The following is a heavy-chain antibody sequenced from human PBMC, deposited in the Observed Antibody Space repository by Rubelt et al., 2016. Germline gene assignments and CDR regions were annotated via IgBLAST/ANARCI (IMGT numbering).Heavy chain of an antibody. J-gene: IGHJ4*02. D-gene: IGHD5-12*01. CDR2: KYYSGRT. Sequence: QVQLQESGPGLVKPSETLSLTCTVSGASISSSPYYWAWIRQPPGNGLEWIGSKYYSGRTFSNASLKSRVTIAVDTSKNQISLKLRSVIAADTAIYYCARSSGYDYVYDYWGQGTLVTVS. CDR3: ARSSGYDYVYDY. CDR1: GASISSSPYY. V-gene: IGHV4-39*07.